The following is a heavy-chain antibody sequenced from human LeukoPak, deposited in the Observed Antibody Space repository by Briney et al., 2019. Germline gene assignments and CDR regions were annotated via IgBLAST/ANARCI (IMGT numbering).Heavy chain of an antibody. CDR1: GYTFTGYY. V-gene: IGHV1-2*02. CDR3: ARDLGYPVPASLPDY. CDR2: INPNSGGT. J-gene: IGHJ4*02. Sequence: ASVKVSCKASGYTFTGYYMHWVRQAPGQGLEWMGWINPNSGGTNYAQKFQGRVTMTRDTSISTACMELSRLRSDDTAVYYCARDLGYPVPASLPDYWGQGTLVTVSS. D-gene: IGHD2-2*01.